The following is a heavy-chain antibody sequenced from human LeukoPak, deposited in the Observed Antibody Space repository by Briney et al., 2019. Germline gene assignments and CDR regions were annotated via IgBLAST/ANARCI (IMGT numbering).Heavy chain of an antibody. D-gene: IGHD1-26*01. V-gene: IGHV3-7*01. Sequence: GGSLRLSCAASGFTFSSYWMSWVRQAPGKGLEWVANIKQDGSEKYYVDSVKGRFTISRDNAKNSLYLQMNSLRAEDTAVYHCAREFIVGALDYWGQGTLVTVSS. J-gene: IGHJ4*02. CDR2: IKQDGSEK. CDR3: AREFIVGALDY. CDR1: GFTFSSYW.